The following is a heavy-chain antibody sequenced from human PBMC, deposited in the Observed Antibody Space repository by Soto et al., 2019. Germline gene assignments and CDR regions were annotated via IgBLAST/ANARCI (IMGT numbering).Heavy chain of an antibody. CDR1: GGTFTSIA. Sequence: QVHLVQSSAEVKKPGSSVKVSCKASGGTFTSIAFSWVRQAPGQGLAWMGGIIPVLGTPNYAQKFQARVTITADASTTTVHMELSSLRSDDTAVYYCASSAGLDHLLNYYGLNVWGQGTTVTV. V-gene: IGHV1-69*01. CDR3: ASSAGLDHLLNYYGLNV. D-gene: IGHD6-13*01. CDR2: IIPVLGTP. J-gene: IGHJ6*02.